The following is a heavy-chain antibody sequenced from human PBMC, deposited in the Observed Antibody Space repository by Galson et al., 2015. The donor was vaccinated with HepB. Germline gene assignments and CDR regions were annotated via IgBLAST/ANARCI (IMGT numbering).Heavy chain of an antibody. J-gene: IGHJ4*02. V-gene: IGHV3-11*06. CDR3: ARDADSHYGDHTHFDS. Sequence: SLRLSCAASGFTFRDYYMSWIRQTPGKGLEWLSYISSSSGTYTNYADSVKGRLTISRDNAENSLYLQMSSLRAEDTAVYYWARDADSHYGDHTHFDSWGQGTLVTGSS. CDR2: ISSSSGTYT. D-gene: IGHD4-17*01. CDR1: GFTFRDYY.